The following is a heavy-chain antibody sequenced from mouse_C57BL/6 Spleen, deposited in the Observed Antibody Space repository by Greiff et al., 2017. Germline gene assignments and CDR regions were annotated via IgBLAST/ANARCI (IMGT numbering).Heavy chain of an antibody. CDR2: ILPGSGST. Sequence: VQLQQSGAELMKPGASVKLSCKATGYTFTGYWIEWVKQRPGHGLEWIGEILPGSGSTNYNEKFKGKATFTADTSSNTAYMQLSSLTTEDSAIYYCARREIYYGSTYYAMDYWGQGTSVTVSS. CDR3: ARREIYYGSTYYAMDY. CDR1: GYTFTGYW. V-gene: IGHV1-9*01. D-gene: IGHD2-2*01. J-gene: IGHJ4*01.